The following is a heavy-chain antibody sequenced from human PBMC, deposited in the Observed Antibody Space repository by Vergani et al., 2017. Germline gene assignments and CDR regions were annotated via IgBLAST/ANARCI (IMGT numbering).Heavy chain of an antibody. CDR2: IIPILGIA. J-gene: IGHJ4*02. V-gene: IGHV1-69*02. CDR1: GGTFSSYT. Sequence: QVQLVQSGAEVKKPGSSVKVSCKASGGTFSSYTISWVRQAPGQGLEWMGRIIPILGIANYSQKFQGRVRITAEKSTRTAYMELSSLRSEDTAVYYCAVRRDGYKGSGSNACDYWGQGTLVTVSS. CDR3: AVRRDGYKGSGSNACDY. D-gene: IGHD5-24*01.